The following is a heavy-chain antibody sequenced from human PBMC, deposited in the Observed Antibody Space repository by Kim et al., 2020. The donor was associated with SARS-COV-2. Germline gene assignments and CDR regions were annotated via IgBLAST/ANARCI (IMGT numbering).Heavy chain of an antibody. Sequence: SVKVSCKASRDTFNNYAISWVRQAPGQGMRWMGGILPVFGTPSYAQDFQGGVTISADGSTGTAYLELNNLKFEDTAVYYCTLELWDSTSPHQWSGLDIWGPGTTVTVS. CDR3: TLELWDSTSPHQWSGLDI. J-gene: IGHJ6*02. D-gene: IGHD1-26*01. V-gene: IGHV1-69*13. CDR2: ILPVFGTP. CDR1: RDTFNNYA.